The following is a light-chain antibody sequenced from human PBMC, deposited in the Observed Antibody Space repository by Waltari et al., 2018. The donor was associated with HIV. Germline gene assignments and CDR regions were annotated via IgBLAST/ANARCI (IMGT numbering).Light chain of an antibody. V-gene: IGLV2-14*03. J-gene: IGLJ1*01. Sequence: QSALTQPASVSGSLGQSITILCTGSSSDLGSSDFVSWYQRPPGKVPKVILYDVSVRPSGASNRFSGSKSGTSASLAISGLQSEDEAHYYCASWDDSLNGYVFGTGTKVTVL. CDR2: DVS. CDR3: ASWDDSLNGYV. CDR1: SSDLGSSDF.